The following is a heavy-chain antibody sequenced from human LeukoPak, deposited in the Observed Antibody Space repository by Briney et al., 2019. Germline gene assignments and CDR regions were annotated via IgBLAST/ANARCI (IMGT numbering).Heavy chain of an antibody. CDR1: GYSISSGYY. CDR2: IYHSGST. Sequence: SETLSLTCTVSGYSISSGYYWGWIRQPPGKGLEWIGSIYHSGSTYYNPSLKSRVTISVDTSKNQFSLKLSSVTAADTAVYYCARGITIFGVVSSDAFGIWGQGTMVTVSS. J-gene: IGHJ3*02. CDR3: ARGITIFGVVSSDAFGI. D-gene: IGHD3-3*01. V-gene: IGHV4-38-2*02.